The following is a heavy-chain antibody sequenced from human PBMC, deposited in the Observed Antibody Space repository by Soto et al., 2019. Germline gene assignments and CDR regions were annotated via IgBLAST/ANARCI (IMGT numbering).Heavy chain of an antibody. J-gene: IGHJ6*03. Sequence: EAQLVESGGGLVQPGGSLRLSCAASGFTFSNYEMHWVRQAPGKGLEYVSGISNNGAHTDYAKSVKGRFTISRDNSENTTYLRMGSLRAEDMALYYCARRGYGSRWPNVYMDVWGKGTTVTVSS. V-gene: IGHV3-64*01. CDR1: GFTFSNYE. D-gene: IGHD6-13*01. CDR3: ARRGYGSRWPNVYMDV. CDR2: ISNNGAHT.